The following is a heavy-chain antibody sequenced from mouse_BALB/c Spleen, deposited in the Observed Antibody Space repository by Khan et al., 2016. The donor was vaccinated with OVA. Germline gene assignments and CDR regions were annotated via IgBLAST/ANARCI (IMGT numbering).Heavy chain of an antibody. CDR3: RISTINA. Sequence: VQLQQSGAELVKPAASLKLSCTASGYNIKDIYIHWVKQRPEKGLERIRRTDPANGNTKYDPTFQGKATITADTSSNTAYLQLSSLTSEDTAFYYCRISTINAWGQGTTLTVSS. J-gene: IGHJ2*01. V-gene: IGHV14-3*02. CDR1: GYNIKDIY. CDR2: TDPANGNT.